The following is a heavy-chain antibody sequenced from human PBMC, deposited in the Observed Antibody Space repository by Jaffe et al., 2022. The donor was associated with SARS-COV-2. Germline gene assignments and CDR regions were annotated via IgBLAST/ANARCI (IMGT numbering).Heavy chain of an antibody. J-gene: IGHJ4*02. CDR2: VTDGGGTNT. CDR3: AKGRGSSVWETFDS. CDR1: GFTFSNFA. Sequence: EVQLLESGGGLVQPGGSLRLSCAASGFTFSNFAMNWVRQAPGRGLEWVSTVTDGGGTNTYYADSVKGRFTISRDNSKDTVYLQMNSLRADDTAIYFCAKGRGSSVWETFDSWGQGTLVTVSS. D-gene: IGHD6-19*01. V-gene: IGHV3-23*01.